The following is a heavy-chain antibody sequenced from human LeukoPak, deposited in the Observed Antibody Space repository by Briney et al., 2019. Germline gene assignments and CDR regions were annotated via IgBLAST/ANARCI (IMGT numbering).Heavy chain of an antibody. J-gene: IGHJ4*02. CDR2: ISRNSGSI. Sequence: GGSLRLSCAASGFTFDDYAMHWVRQAPGKGLVRVSGISRNSGSIGYADSVKGRFTISRDNAKNSQYLQMNSLRVEDTAVFYCARDQYDTWSRRGNFDSWGQGTLVIVSS. D-gene: IGHD3-3*01. V-gene: IGHV3-9*01. CDR1: GFTFDDYA. CDR3: ARDQYDTWSRRGNFDS.